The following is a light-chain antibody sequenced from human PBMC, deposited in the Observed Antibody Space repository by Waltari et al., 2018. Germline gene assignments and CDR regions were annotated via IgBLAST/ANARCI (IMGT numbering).Light chain of an antibody. Sequence: DIQMTQSPSTLSASVGDRVAISCRASQSITSRLAWYQQRPGKAPQLLIFDASTLASGVPSRFSGSGSGTEFTLTISSLQPDDFATYYCQQYESYSGTFGQGSKVEVK. CDR1: QSITSR. CDR3: QQYESYSGT. J-gene: IGKJ1*01. V-gene: IGKV1-5*01. CDR2: DAS.